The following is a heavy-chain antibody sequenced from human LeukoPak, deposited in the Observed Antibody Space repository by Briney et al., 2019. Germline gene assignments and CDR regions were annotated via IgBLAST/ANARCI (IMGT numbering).Heavy chain of an antibody. Sequence: GGSLRLSCAASGFIFSKDAMHWVRQAPGRGLEWVSSVDGGGGGTYYADSVKGRFTISRDNSKDTLYLQMNGLRAEDTAVYFCAKQSAGSAAWYSLHYDFWGQGTLVTVSS. D-gene: IGHD6-13*01. CDR3: AKQSAGSAAWYSLHYDF. J-gene: IGHJ4*02. V-gene: IGHV3-23*01. CDR2: VDGGGGGT. CDR1: GFIFSKDA.